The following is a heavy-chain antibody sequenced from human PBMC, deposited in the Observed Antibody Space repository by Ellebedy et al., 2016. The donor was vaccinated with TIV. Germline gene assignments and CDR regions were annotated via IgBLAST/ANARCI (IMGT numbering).Heavy chain of an antibody. V-gene: IGHV1-24*01. CDR1: GYTLTELS. Sequence: ASVKVSCKVSGYTLTELSMHWVRQAPGKGLEWMGGFDPEDGETIYAQKFQGRVTMTEDTSTDTAYMELSSLRSEDTAVYYCATYRASYGSRTNFGYYGMDVWGQGTTVTVSS. D-gene: IGHD3-10*01. J-gene: IGHJ6*02. CDR3: ATYRASYGSRTNFGYYGMDV. CDR2: FDPEDGET.